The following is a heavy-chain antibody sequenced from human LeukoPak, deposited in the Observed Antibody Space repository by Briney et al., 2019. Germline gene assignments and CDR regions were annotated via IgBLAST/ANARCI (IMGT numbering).Heavy chain of an antibody. J-gene: IGHJ4*02. V-gene: IGHV1-69*13. D-gene: IGHD4-23*01. CDR2: IIPIFGTA. CDR1: GGTFSSYA. Sequence: ASVKVSCKASGGTFSSYAISWVRQAPGQGLEWMGGIIPIFGTANYAQKFQGRVTITADESTSTAYMELSSLRSEDTAVYYCARGWLAENTVVTPYNYWGQGTLVTVSS. CDR3: ARGWLAENTVVTPYNY.